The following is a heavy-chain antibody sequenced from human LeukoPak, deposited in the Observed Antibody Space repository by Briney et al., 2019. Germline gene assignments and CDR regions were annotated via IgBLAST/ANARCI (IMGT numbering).Heavy chain of an antibody. J-gene: IGHJ3*02. Sequence: ASVKVSCKASGYTFTGYYMRWVRQAPGQGLEWMGWINPKNGDTNHAQKFQGWVTLTRDTSISTAYMELSRLTSDDTAVYYCARDWSPGGSKNAFDIWGQGTVVTVSS. D-gene: IGHD2-15*01. V-gene: IGHV1-2*04. CDR1: GYTFTGYY. CDR2: INPKNGDT. CDR3: ARDWSPGGSKNAFDI.